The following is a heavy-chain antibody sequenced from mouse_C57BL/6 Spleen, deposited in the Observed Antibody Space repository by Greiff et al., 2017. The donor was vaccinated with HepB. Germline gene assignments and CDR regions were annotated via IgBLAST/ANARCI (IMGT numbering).Heavy chain of an antibody. CDR1: GYSITSGYY. Sequence: EVKVEESGPGLVKPSQSLSLTCSVTGYSITSGYYWNWIRQFPGNKLEWMGYISYDGSNNYNPSLKNRISITRDTSKNQFFLKLNSVTTEDTATYYCARDLGYFDYWGQGTTLTVSS. CDR3: ARDLGYFDY. CDR2: ISYDGSN. V-gene: IGHV3-6*01. D-gene: IGHD4-1*01. J-gene: IGHJ2*01.